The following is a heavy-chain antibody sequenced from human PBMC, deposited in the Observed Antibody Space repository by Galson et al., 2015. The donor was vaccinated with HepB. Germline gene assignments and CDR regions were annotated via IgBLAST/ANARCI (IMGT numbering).Heavy chain of an antibody. J-gene: IGHJ5*02. D-gene: IGHD3-16*01. Sequence: SVKVSCKASGGTFSSYAISWVRQAPGQGLEWMGRSIPILGIANYAQKFQGRVTITADKSTSTAYMELSSLRSEDTAVYYCARGGDTNWFDPWGQGTLVTASS. V-gene: IGHV1-69*04. CDR1: GGTFSSYA. CDR3: ARGGDTNWFDP. CDR2: SIPILGIA.